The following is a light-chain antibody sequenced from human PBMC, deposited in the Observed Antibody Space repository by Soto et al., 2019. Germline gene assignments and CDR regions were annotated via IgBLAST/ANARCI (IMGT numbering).Light chain of an antibody. CDR3: CSYAGSYTWV. CDR1: SRDVGGYNF. Sequence: QSALTQPRSVSGSPGQTVTISCTGTSRDVGGYNFVSWYQQHPGKAPKLMIYEVSKRPSGVPDRFSGSKSGHTASLTIAGLQAEDEADYYCCSYAGSYTWVFGGGTKLTVL. V-gene: IGLV2-11*01. CDR2: EVS. J-gene: IGLJ3*02.